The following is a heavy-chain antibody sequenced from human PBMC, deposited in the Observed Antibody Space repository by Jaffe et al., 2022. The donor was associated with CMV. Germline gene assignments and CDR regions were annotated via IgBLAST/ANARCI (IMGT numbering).Heavy chain of an antibody. V-gene: IGHV4-34*01. D-gene: IGHD6-13*01. CDR2: INHSGST. Sequence: QVQLQQWGAGLLKPSETLSLTCAVYGGSFSGYYWSWIRQPPGKGLEWIGEINHSGSTNYNPSLKSRVTISVDTSKNQFSLKLSSVTAADTAVYYCARVGSELVRDYYYMDVWGKGTTVTVSS. CDR3: ARVGSELVRDYYYMDV. J-gene: IGHJ6*03. CDR1: GGSFSGYY.